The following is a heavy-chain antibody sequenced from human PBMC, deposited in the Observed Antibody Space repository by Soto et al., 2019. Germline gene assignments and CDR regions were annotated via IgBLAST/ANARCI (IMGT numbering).Heavy chain of an antibody. Sequence: QVQLQQWGAGLLKPSETLSLNCAVNGGSLSGYYWSWIRQPPGKGLEWIGEIKDGGYTNYSPSLKSRATISSDTSTNQFAQRLNSVTAADTGVYDCARGQVGVVATHWDQGALVTVSS. CDR1: GGSLSGYY. V-gene: IGHV4-34*01. CDR2: IKDGGYT. J-gene: IGHJ4*02. D-gene: IGHD2-15*01. CDR3: ARGQVGVVATH.